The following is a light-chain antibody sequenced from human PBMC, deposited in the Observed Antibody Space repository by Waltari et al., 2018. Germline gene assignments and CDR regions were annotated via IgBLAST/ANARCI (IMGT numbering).Light chain of an antibody. J-gene: IGKJ4*01. CDR3: QQYNSVPLT. Sequence: DVHLTQAPSTLAASVDDSVTITCRASRSVDRCLAWYQQLPGDAPSPLIYKVSFLQSGVPSRFSGGGSETHFTLTIDGLQPDDFATYYCQQYNSVPLTFGGGTRVEI. CDR1: RSVDRC. CDR2: KVS. V-gene: IGKV1-5*03.